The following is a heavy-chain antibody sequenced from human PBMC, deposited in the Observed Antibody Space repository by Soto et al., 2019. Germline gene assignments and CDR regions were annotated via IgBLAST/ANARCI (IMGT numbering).Heavy chain of an antibody. CDR1: GDTLSTYY. D-gene: IGHD3-22*01. CDR3: ATMNYDSSGYYYSFDY. V-gene: IGHV1-24*01. CDR2: FDPEDGET. Sequence: ASVKVSCKASGDTLSTYYMHWARQAPGKGLEWMGGFDPEDGETIYAQKFQGRVTMTEDTSTDTAYMELSSLRSEDTAVYYCATMNYDSSGYYYSFDYWG. J-gene: IGHJ4*01.